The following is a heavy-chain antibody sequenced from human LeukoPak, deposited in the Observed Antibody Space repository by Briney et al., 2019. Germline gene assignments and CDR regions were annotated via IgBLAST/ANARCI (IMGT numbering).Heavy chain of an antibody. D-gene: IGHD2/OR15-2a*01. V-gene: IGHV1-2*02. CDR2: IGPYSRFT. J-gene: IGHJ4*02. Sequence: ASVKVSCKSSGFTFNDHYIHWVRQAPGQGLEWMGYIGPYSRFTSSPQEFQGRVTMTRDTSMSTAYMELTRLTSDDTAVYYCVRECEGLLSKDFDYWGQGTLVTVSS. CDR1: GFTFNDHY. CDR3: VRECEGLLSKDFDY.